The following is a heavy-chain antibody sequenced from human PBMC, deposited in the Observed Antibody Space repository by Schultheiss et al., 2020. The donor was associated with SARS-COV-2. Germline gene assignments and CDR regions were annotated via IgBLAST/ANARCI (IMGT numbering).Heavy chain of an antibody. CDR3: AREQQLVSSVDNWFDP. J-gene: IGHJ5*02. Sequence: GSLRLSCTVSGGSISSYYWSWIRQPPGKGLEWIGYIYYSGSTNYNPSLKSRVTISVDTSKNQFSLKLSSVTAADTAVYYCAREQQLVSSVDNWFDPWGQGTLVTVSS. CDR2: IYYSGST. CDR1: GGSISSYY. D-gene: IGHD6-13*01. V-gene: IGHV4-59*12.